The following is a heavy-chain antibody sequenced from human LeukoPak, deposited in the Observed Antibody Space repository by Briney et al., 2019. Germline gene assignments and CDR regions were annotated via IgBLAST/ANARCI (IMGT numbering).Heavy chain of an antibody. CDR1: GGSISSGGYS. J-gene: IGHJ4*02. D-gene: IGHD3-22*01. Sequence: SETLSLTCAVSGGSISSGGYSWSWIRQPPGKGLEWIGYIYHSGSTYYNPSLKSRVTISVDRSKNQFSLKLSSVTAADTAVYYCARVMSDYYDSSGYYYFGYWGQGTLVTVSS. CDR3: ARVMSDYYDSSGYYYFGY. CDR2: IYHSGST. V-gene: IGHV4-30-2*01.